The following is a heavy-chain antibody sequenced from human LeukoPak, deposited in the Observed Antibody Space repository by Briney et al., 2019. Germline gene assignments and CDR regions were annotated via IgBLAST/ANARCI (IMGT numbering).Heavy chain of an antibody. CDR3: AGQSGYHIDY. J-gene: IGHJ4*02. CDR2: INHSGST. V-gene: IGHV4-34*01. CDR1: GGSFSGYY. Sequence: SETLSLTCAVYGGSFSGYYWSWIRQPPGKGLEWIGEINHSGSTNYNPSLKSRVTISVDTSKNQFSLKLSSVTAADTAVYYCAGQSGYHIDYWGQGTLVTVSS. D-gene: IGHD5-12*01.